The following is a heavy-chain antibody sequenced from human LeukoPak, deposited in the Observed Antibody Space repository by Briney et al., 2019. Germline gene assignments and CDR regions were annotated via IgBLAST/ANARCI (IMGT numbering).Heavy chain of an antibody. Sequence: ASVKVSCKASGGTFSSYAINWVRQAPGQGLEWMGRIIPIFGTANYAQKFQGRVTITTDESTSTAYMELSSRRSEDTAVYYCAREDAFGSGSRFDYWGQGTLVTVSS. CDR3: AREDAFGSGSRFDY. J-gene: IGHJ4*02. CDR2: IIPIFGTA. V-gene: IGHV1-69*05. D-gene: IGHD3-10*01. CDR1: GGTFSSYA.